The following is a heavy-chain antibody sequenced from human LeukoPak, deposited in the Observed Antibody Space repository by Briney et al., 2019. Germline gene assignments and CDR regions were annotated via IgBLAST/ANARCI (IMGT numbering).Heavy chain of an antibody. Sequence: GASVTVSCKASGYTFTSYDINWVRQATGQGLEWMGWMNPNSGNTGYAQKFQGRVTMTRNTSISTAYMELSSLRSEDTAVYYCARVNCSSTSCYFIDWFDPWGQGTLVTVSS. CDR3: ARVNCSSTSCYFIDWFDP. J-gene: IGHJ5*02. D-gene: IGHD2-2*01. V-gene: IGHV1-8*01. CDR2: MNPNSGNT. CDR1: GYTFTSYD.